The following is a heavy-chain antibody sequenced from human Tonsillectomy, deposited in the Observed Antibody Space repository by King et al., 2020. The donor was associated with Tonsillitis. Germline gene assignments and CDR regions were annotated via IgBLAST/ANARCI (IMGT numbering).Heavy chain of an antibody. D-gene: IGHD3-10*01. Sequence: GGGVGRPGRALGLGCAASGFTFEEYAMHGVRQAPGRGLELVSGSRWNSGDRSCADSVKGRFTVSRNKAKNSLYLKMNSLRAEDTALYYCAKDMVRGVIAFYGMDVWGQGTTVTVSS. CDR1: GFTFEEYA. V-gene: IGHV3-9*01. J-gene: IGHJ6*02. CDR2: SRWNSGDR. CDR3: AKDMVRGVIAFYGMDV.